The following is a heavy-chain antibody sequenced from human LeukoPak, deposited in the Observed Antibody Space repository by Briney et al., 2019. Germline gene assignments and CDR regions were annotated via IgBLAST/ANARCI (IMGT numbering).Heavy chain of an antibody. J-gene: IGHJ4*02. Sequence: TGGSLSLSCAASGFTFDDYPMHWVRQAPGKGLEWVSLISGDGGSTYYADSVKGRFTISRDNSKNSLYLQMNSLRTEDTALYYCAKVIYSGYDLFDYWGQGTLVTVSS. D-gene: IGHD5-12*01. CDR2: ISGDGGST. CDR1: GFTFDDYP. CDR3: AKVIYSGYDLFDY. V-gene: IGHV3-43*02.